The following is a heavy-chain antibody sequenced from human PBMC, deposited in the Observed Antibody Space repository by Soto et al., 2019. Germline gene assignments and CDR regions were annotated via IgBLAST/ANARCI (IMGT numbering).Heavy chain of an antibody. D-gene: IGHD5-18*01. J-gene: IGHJ6*02. V-gene: IGHV3-23*01. CDR1: GFTFSSNA. CDR2: IGETIGGI. Sequence: EVQLLESGGGLVQPGGSLRLSCAASGFTFSSNAMSWGRQAPGKGLEWVSAIGETIGGIYYADSVRGRFTIASDNSKNTLSLKMNSLRAEDTAVYYWAKRLDTAMAPRADGMDVWGQGTTVTVSS. CDR3: AKRLDTAMAPRADGMDV.